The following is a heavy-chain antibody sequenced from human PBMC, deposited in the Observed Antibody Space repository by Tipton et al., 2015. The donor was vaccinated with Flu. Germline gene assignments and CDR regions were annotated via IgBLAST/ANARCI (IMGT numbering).Heavy chain of an antibody. CDR2: IYWDGNK. CDR1: GFSLSTSGVG. CDR3: AHSCYYDFWSGYYSYWDY. D-gene: IGHD3-3*01. V-gene: IGHV2-5*02. Sequence: LVKPTQTLTLTCTVSGFSLSTSGVGVGWIRQPPGKALEWLALIYWDGNKRYTPSLKSRLTITKDTSKNQVVLTMTNMDPVDTATYYCAHSCYYDFWSGYYSYWDYWGQGALVTVSS. J-gene: IGHJ4*02.